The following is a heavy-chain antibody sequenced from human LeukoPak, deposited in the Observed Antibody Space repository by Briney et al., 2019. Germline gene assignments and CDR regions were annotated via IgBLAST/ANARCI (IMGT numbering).Heavy chain of an antibody. D-gene: IGHD3-22*01. CDR2: ISTSGST. CDR1: GGSISSYY. J-gene: IGHJ4*02. Sequence: SETLSLTCTVSGGSISSYYWSWLRQPAGKGLESIGHISTSGSTNYNPSLKSRVTMSVDTSKNQFSLKLSSVTAADTAVYYCARVRYSDSSVLTRKRSYYFDYWGQGTLVTVSS. CDR3: ARVRYSDSSVLTRKRSYYFDY. V-gene: IGHV4-4*07.